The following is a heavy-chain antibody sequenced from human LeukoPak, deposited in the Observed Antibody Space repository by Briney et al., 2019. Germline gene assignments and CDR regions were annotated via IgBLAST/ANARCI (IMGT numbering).Heavy chain of an antibody. CDR3: ARGYCSGRSCYMWYSDY. CDR2: IYKDGST. J-gene: IGHJ4*02. D-gene: IGHD2-15*01. CDR1: GFAVSNNY. Sequence: GGSLRLSRAASGFAVSNNYMTWVRQAPGKGLEWVSVIYKDGSTYYADSVKGRFTISRDNSKNTVYLQMNSLRAEDTAVYYCARGYCSGRSCYMWYSDYWGQGTLVTVSS. V-gene: IGHV3-53*01.